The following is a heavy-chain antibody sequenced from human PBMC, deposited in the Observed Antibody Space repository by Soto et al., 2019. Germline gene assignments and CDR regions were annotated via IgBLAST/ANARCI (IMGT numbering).Heavy chain of an antibody. CDR2: ISAYNGNT. V-gene: IGHV1-18*01. CDR3: ARDRNGDYGQDQYYFDY. CDR1: GYTFTSYG. D-gene: IGHD4-17*01. Sequence: QVQLVQSGAEVKKPGASVKVSCKASGYTFTSYGISWVRQAPGQGLEWMGWISAYNGNTNYAQKLQGRVTMTTATSTSTGYMELRSLRSDDTAVYYCARDRNGDYGQDQYYFDYWGQGTLVTVSS. J-gene: IGHJ4*02.